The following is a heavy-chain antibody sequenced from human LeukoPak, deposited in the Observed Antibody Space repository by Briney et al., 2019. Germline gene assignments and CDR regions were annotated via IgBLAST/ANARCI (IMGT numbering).Heavy chain of an antibody. J-gene: IGHJ3*02. V-gene: IGHV3-53*01. CDR3: ARDPSGSRKGDAFDI. CDR1: GFTVSSNY. CDR2: IYSGGST. Sequence: PGGSLRLSCAASGFTVSSNYMSWVRQAPGKGLEWVSVIYSGGSTYYADSVKGRFTISRDNSKNTLYLQMNSLRAEDTAVYYCARDPSGSRKGDAFDIWGQGTWSPSLQ. D-gene: IGHD3-10*01.